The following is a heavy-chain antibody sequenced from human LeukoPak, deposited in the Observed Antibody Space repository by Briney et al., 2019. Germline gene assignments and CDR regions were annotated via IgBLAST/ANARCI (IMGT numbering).Heavy chain of an antibody. CDR1: GGSISSYY. D-gene: IGHD4-11*01. Sequence: SETLSLTCTVSGGSISSYYWSWIRQPPGKGLEWIGYINYSGSINYNPSPKSRVTISVDTSKNQFSLKLSSVTAADTAVYYRAREGSTTTGTPDYWGQGTLVTVSS. CDR3: AREGSTTTGTPDY. J-gene: IGHJ4*02. V-gene: IGHV4-59*01. CDR2: INYSGSI.